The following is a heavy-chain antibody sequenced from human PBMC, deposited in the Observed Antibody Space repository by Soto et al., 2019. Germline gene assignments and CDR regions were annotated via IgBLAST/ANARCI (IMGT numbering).Heavy chain of an antibody. Sequence: PSETLSLTCTVSGGSISSSSFYWGWIRQPPGKGLEWIGSISYSGSTYYNPSLKSRVTISVDTSKNHFSLKLSSVTAADTAVYYCARRVMAYDILTGYSLFDYWGQGTLVTAPQ. V-gene: IGHV4-39*01. CDR3: ARRVMAYDILTGYSLFDY. D-gene: IGHD3-9*01. J-gene: IGHJ4*01. CDR2: ISYSGST. CDR1: GGSISSSSFY.